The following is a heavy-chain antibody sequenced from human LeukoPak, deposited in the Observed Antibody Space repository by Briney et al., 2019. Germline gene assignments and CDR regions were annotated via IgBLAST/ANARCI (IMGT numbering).Heavy chain of an antibody. V-gene: IGHV4-59*01. CDR3: ARGGYDFWSGYSHFDY. D-gene: IGHD3-3*01. CDR2: IYYSGST. CDR1: GGSISSYY. Sequence: SETLSLTCTVPGGSISSYYWSWIRQPPGKGLEWIGYIYYSGSTNYNPSLKSRVTISVDTSKNQFSLKLSSVTAADTAVYYCARGGYDFWSGYSHFDYWGQGTLVTVSS. J-gene: IGHJ4*02.